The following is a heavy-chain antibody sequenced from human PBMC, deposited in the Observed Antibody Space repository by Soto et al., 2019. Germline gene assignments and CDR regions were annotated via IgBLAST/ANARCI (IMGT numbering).Heavy chain of an antibody. CDR1: GDSISGYY. V-gene: IGHV4-59*01. CDR2: IYYSGST. D-gene: IGHD5-18*01. J-gene: IGHJ4*02. CDR3: ARVATAMIPYYFDS. Sequence: QVQLQESGPGLVKPSETLSLTCTVSGDSISGYYWSWIRQSPGKGLEWIGYIYYSGSTSYSPSLKRRLTISVDTSKNQFSLRLSSVTAADTAVYYCARVATAMIPYYFDSWGQGTLVTVSS.